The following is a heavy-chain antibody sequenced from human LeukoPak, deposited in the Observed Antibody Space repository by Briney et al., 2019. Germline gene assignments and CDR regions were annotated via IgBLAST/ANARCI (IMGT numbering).Heavy chain of an antibody. CDR2: IYYSGST. V-gene: IGHV4-31*03. Sequence: SETLSLTYTVSGDSINSGGYYWTWIRQHPGRGLEWIGYIYYSGSTYYNPSLRSRVTLSLDTSKNQFSLNLNSVTAADTAVYYCASQANFYDSSGYFRPWGQGTLVTVSS. D-gene: IGHD3-22*01. J-gene: IGHJ1*01. CDR3: ASQANFYDSSGYFRP. CDR1: GDSINSGGYY.